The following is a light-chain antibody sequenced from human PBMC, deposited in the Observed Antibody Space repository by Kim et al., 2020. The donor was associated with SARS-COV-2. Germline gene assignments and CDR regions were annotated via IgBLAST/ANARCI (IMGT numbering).Light chain of an antibody. CDR3: MSRGSRATVV. CDR1: SLRKYY. Sequence: SSELTQDPAVSVALGQTVRITCQGDSLRKYYATWYQQKARQAPVLVFYAKENRPSGVPDRFSGSTSGNTASLTITGAQAADEADYYCMSRGSRATVVFSGGTQLTVL. J-gene: IGLJ2*01. V-gene: IGLV3-19*01. CDR2: AKE.